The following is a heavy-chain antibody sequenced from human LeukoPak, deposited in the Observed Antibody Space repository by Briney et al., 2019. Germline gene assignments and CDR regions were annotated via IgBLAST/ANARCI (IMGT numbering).Heavy chain of an antibody. CDR2: INHSGST. D-gene: IGHD2-15*01. CDR3: ARQIVVVVAATPFDP. V-gene: IGHV4-34*01. J-gene: IGHJ5*02. CDR1: GGSFSGYY. Sequence: PSETLSLTCAVYGGSFSGYYWSWIRQPPGKGLEWIGEINHSGSTNYNPSLKSRVTISVDTSKNQFSLKLSSVTAADTAVYYCARQIVVVVAATPFDPWGQGTLVTVSS.